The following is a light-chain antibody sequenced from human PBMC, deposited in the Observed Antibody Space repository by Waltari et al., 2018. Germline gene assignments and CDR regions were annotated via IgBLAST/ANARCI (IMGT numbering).Light chain of an antibody. CDR1: QSLVYTDGISY. CDR3: MQATHWPVT. V-gene: IGKV2-30*01. Sequence: DEGLTQSPLSLPVTLGQPASISCRSSQSLVYTDGISYLNWFHQRPGQAPRRLIYKVSNRDSGVPDRFSGSGSGTDFTLMISSVEADDVGVYFCMQATHWPVTFGQGTRLEIK. J-gene: IGKJ5*01. CDR2: KVS.